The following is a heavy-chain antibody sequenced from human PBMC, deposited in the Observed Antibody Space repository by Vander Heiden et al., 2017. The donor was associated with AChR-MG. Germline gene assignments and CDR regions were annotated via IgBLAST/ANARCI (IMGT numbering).Heavy chain of an antibody. CDR1: GFRLSGHW. J-gene: IGHJ6*02. CDR3: ARDSGGVGSPHGYYGMDV. V-gene: IGHV3-7*01. Sequence: EVQVVESGGGLVQPGGALRLRRSAPGFRLSGHWVSWVRQAPGKGLEGVANIKQDGSGTYYVDSVKGLVTSSRDNAKNSLYLQMNSLRAEETAVYYCARDSGGVGSPHGYYGMDVWGQGTTVTVSS. CDR2: IKQDGSGT. D-gene: IGHD3-3*01.